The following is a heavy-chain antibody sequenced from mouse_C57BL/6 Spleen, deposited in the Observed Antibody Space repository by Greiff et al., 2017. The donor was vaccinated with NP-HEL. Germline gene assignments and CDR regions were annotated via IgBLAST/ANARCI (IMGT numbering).Heavy chain of an antibody. CDR3: ARRHGNLYYFDY. V-gene: IGHV5-6*01. Sequence: EVQLVESGGDLVKPGGSLKLSCAASGFTFSSYGMSWVRQTPDKRLEWVATISSGGSYTYYPDSVKGRATITRDNAKTTLYLQSSSLKSEDTAMYYCARRHGNLYYFDYWGQGTPLTVSA. CDR2: ISSGGSYT. CDR1: GFTFSSYG. D-gene: IGHD2-1*01. J-gene: IGHJ2*01.